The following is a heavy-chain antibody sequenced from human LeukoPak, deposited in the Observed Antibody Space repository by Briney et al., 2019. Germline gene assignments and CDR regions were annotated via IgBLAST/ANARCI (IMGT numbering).Heavy chain of an antibody. CDR1: GYTFTTLD. D-gene: IGHD1-26*01. CDR3: AREDGWELPRFRAFDI. Sequence: ASVKVSCKASGYTFTTLDINWVRQAPGQGLEWMGWINTNSGNTGNAQKFQGRVTITTDESTSTAYMELSSLRSEDTAVYYCAREDGWELPRFRAFDIWGQGTMVTVSS. CDR2: INTNSGNT. V-gene: IGHV1-8*03. J-gene: IGHJ3*02.